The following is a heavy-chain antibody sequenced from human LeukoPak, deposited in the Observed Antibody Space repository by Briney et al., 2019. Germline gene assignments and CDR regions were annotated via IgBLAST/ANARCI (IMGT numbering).Heavy chain of an antibody. CDR3: AKQLGYCSDGSCYFPY. D-gene: IGHD2-15*01. V-gene: IGHV3-23*01. J-gene: IGHJ4*02. CDR1: GFTFSSSA. CDR2: ISNNGGYT. Sequence: GGSLRLACAASGFTFSSSAMSWVRQAPGKGLEWVSAISNNGGYTYYADSVQGRFTISRDNSKSTLCLQMNRLRAEDTAVYYCAKQLGYCSDGSCYFPYWGQGTLVTVSS.